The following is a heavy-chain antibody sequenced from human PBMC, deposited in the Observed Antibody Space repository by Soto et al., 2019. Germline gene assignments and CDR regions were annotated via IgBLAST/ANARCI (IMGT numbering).Heavy chain of an antibody. D-gene: IGHD1-20*01. CDR2: IDTSSTYI. Sequence: EVQLVESGGGLVKPGGSLRLSCAASGFSFSSFTMNWVRQAPGKGLEWVSSIDTSSTYIYYADSVTGRFTISRDNAKKSVYLQMHSLRAEDTAVYYCASETGSYNWNDGLMDGWGQGTTVTVSS. CDR3: ASETGSYNWNDGLMDG. J-gene: IGHJ6*02. V-gene: IGHV3-21*02. CDR1: GFSFSSFT.